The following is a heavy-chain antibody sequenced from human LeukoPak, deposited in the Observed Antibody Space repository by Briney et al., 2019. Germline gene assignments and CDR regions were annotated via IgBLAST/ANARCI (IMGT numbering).Heavy chain of an antibody. CDR1: GFTFSSNG. D-gene: IGHD2-21*02. J-gene: IGHJ4*02. CDR2: AGSAGTNT. V-gene: IGHV3-33*06. CDR3: AKGCGGDCFILKY. Sequence: GGSLRLSCAAPGFTFSSNGIHWVRQAPGKGLEWVAVAGSAGTNTYYADSVKGRFTISRDNSKSTVYLQMNSLRDEDTAVYYCAKGCGGDCFILKYWGQGTLVAVSS.